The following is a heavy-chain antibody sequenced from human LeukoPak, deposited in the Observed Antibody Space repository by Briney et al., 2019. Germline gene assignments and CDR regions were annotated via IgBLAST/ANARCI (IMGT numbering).Heavy chain of an antibody. CDR3: TRVGETEGAYYDTSAYHY. CDR1: GYTLKNYN. Sequence: ASVKVSCRASGYTLKNYNIHWVGQAPGQGREWMGVIDPSGGSTTYAQNFKGRATMTGDPSTSTLYMQLSSLRSEDTAVYFCTRVGETEGAYYDTSAYHYWGQGTLVTVSS. CDR2: IDPSGGST. J-gene: IGHJ4*02. V-gene: IGHV1-46*02. D-gene: IGHD3-22*01.